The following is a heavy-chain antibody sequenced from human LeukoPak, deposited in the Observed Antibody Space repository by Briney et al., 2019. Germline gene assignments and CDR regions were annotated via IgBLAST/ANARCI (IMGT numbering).Heavy chain of an antibody. Sequence: SGGSLRLSCAASGFTFSSYAMSWVRQAPGKGLEWVSAISGSSGPTHYADSVKGRFTISRDNSKTTLFLQTTSLRAEDTAVYYCARDSKSYHYHDMDVWGQGTTVTVSS. CDR3: ARDSKSYHYHDMDV. CDR2: ISGSSGPT. CDR1: GFTFSSYA. J-gene: IGHJ6*02. V-gene: IGHV3-23*01.